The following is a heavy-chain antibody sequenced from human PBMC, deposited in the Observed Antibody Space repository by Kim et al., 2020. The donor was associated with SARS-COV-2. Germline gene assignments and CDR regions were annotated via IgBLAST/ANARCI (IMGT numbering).Heavy chain of an antibody. D-gene: IGHD6-19*01. CDR3: ARDGKQWLGKRSYYYYGMDV. V-gene: IGHV4-34*01. CDR1: GGSFSGYY. Sequence: SETLSLTCAVYGGSFSGYYWSWIRQPPGKGLEWIGEINHSGSPNYNPSLKSRVTISVDTSKNQFSLKLSSVTAADTAVYYCARDGKQWLGKRSYYYYGMDVWGQGTTVTVSS. CDR2: INHSGSP. J-gene: IGHJ6*02.